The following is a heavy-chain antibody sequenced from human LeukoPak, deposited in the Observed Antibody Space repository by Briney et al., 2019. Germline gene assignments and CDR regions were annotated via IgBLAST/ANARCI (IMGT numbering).Heavy chain of an antibody. CDR1: GFTFSNYN. CDR2: IYSGGRT. CDR3: ARDFETGGYYYYGMDV. J-gene: IGHJ6*02. D-gene: IGHD3-10*01. V-gene: IGHV3-53*01. Sequence: GGSLRLSCAVSGFTFSNYNMHWVRQAPGKGLEWVSVIYSGGRTYYADAVKGRFTMSRDNSKNTVYLQMNSLTAEDTAVYYCARDFETGGYYYYGMDVWGQGTTVTVSS.